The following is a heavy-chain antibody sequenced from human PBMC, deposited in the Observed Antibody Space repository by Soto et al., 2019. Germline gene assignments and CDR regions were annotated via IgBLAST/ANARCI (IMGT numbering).Heavy chain of an antibody. CDR1: GFTFWSYV. CDR3: ARDLVAVSTAPRYYHSGMDV. D-gene: IGHD2-2*01. Sequence: QVQLVESGGGVVQPGRSLRLSCAASGFTFWSYVMHWVRQAPGKGLEWVAVISSDGSSKYYADSVKGRFTISRDNSNNTLYVQMNRLRPEDTAVYYCARDLVAVSTAPRYYHSGMDVWGQGTTVTVSS. J-gene: IGHJ6*02. V-gene: IGHV3-30-3*01. CDR2: ISSDGSSK.